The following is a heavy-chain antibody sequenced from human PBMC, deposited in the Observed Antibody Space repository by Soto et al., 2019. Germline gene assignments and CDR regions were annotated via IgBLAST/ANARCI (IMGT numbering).Heavy chain of an antibody. J-gene: IGHJ4*02. Sequence: GASVKVSCKASGGTFSSYAISWVRQAPGQGLEWMGGIIPIFGTANYAQKFQGRVTITADKSTSTAYMELSSLRSEDTAVYYCASTGMATTPSIDYWGQGTLVTVSS. CDR2: IIPIFGTA. V-gene: IGHV1-69*06. CDR3: ASTGMATTPSIDY. CDR1: GGTFSSYA. D-gene: IGHD5-12*01.